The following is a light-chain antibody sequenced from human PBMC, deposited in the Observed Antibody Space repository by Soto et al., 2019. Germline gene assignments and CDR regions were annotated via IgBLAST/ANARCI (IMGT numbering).Light chain of an antibody. J-gene: IGLJ2*01. CDR1: SSDVGGYNY. V-gene: IGLV2-14*01. CDR3: SSYTSSSTLVV. Sequence: QSALTQPASVSGSPGQSITISCTGTSSDVGGYNYVSWYQQHPGKAPKLMIYEVNNRPSGVSNRFSGSQPGNTASLTISGLQAEDEAAYYCSSYTSSSTLVVFGGGTKVTVL. CDR2: EVN.